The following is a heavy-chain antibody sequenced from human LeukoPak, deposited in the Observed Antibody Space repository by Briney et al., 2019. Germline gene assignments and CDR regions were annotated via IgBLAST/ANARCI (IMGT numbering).Heavy chain of an antibody. CDR3: AKEDIGIAAADCFDY. CDR2: IRYDGSNK. CDR1: GFTFSSYG. D-gene: IGHD6-13*01. Sequence: GGSLRLSCAASGFTFSSYGMHWVRQAPGKGLEWVAFIRYDGSNKYYADSVKGRFTISRDNSKNTLYLQMNSLRAEDTAVYYCAKEDIGIAAADCFDYWGQGTLVTVSS. V-gene: IGHV3-30*02. J-gene: IGHJ4*02.